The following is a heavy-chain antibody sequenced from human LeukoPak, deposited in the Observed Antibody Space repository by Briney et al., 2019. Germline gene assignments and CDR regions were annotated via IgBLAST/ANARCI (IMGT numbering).Heavy chain of an antibody. CDR3: ATVYWYFDL. CDR2: IRSQVDGGTP. V-gene: IGHV3-15*01. Sequence: PGGSLRLSCAAAGSTFKNNWMSWVRQAPGKGLEWAGLIRSQVDGGTPDYAAPVKGRFTISRDDSKNTLYPQMSSLKTEDTAVYYCATVYWYFDLWGLGTLVSVSA. CDR1: GSTFKNNW. J-gene: IGHJ2*01.